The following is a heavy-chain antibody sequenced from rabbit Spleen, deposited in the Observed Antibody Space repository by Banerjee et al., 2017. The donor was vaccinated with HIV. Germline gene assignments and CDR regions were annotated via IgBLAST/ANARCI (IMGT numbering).Heavy chain of an antibody. D-gene: IGHD1-1*01. CDR1: GFSFSSSYY. Sequence: QSLEESGGDLVKPGASLTLTCTASGFSFSSSYYMCWVRQAPGKGLEWIGCIYIGNGDAYYASWAKGQFTISKTSSTVDLKMTSLTAADTATYFCARDLVAVIGWNFNLWGQGTLVTVS. CDR2: IYIGNGDA. V-gene: IGHV1S40*01. CDR3: ARDLVAVIGWNFNL. J-gene: IGHJ4*01.